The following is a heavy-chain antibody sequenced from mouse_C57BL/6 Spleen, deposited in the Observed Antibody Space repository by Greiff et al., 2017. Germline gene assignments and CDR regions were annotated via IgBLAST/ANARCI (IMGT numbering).Heavy chain of an antibody. CDR1: GYTFTSYW. CDR2: INPSNGGT. V-gene: IGHV1-53*01. J-gene: IGHJ4*01. D-gene: IGHD2-2*01. Sequence: QVQLQQPGTELVKPGASVKLSCKASGYTFTSYWMHWVKQRPGQGLEWIGNINPSNGGTNYNEKFKSKATLTVDKSSSTAYMQLSSLTSEDSAVYYGARRRGYYGYDRGYYYAMDYWGQGTSVTVSS. CDR3: ARRRGYYGYDRGYYYAMDY.